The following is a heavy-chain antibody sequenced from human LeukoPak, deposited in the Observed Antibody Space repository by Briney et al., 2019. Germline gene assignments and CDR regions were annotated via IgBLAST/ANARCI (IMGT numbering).Heavy chain of an antibody. V-gene: IGHV3-30*18. D-gene: IGHD3-9*01. Sequence: GGSLRLSCAASGFTFSSYGMHWVRQAPGKGLEWVAVISYDGSNKYYADSVKGRFTISRDNSKNTLYLQMNSLRAEDTAVYYCAKSAKLRYFDWLFDYWGQGTLVTVSS. CDR3: AKSAKLRYFDWLFDY. J-gene: IGHJ4*02. CDR2: ISYDGSNK. CDR1: GFTFSSYG.